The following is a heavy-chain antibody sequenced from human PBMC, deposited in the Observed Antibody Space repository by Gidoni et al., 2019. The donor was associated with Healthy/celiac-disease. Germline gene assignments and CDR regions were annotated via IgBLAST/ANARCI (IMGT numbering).Heavy chain of an antibody. Sequence: SRVTISVDTSKNQFSLKLSSVTAADTAVYYCARGSRYFYGGIDYWGQGTLVTVSS. V-gene: IGHV4-34*01. J-gene: IGHJ4*02. CDR3: ARGSRYFYGGIDY. D-gene: IGHD4-17*01.